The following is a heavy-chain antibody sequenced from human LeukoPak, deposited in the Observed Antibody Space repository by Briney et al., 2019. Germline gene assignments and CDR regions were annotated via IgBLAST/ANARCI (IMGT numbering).Heavy chain of an antibody. CDR2: IWYDGSNR. J-gene: IGHJ4*02. Sequence: PGGSLRLSCAASGFIFSYYGMHWVRQAPGKGLEWVAVIWYDGSNRYYADSLKGRFTISRDNSKNTLYLRMNSLTADDTAVYYCARDPLGVLSYFDYWGQGTLVTVSS. CDR1: GFIFSYYG. V-gene: IGHV3-33*01. CDR3: ARDPLGVLSYFDY. D-gene: IGHD3-16*01.